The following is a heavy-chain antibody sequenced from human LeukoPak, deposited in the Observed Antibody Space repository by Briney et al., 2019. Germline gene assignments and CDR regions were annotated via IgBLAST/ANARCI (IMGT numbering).Heavy chain of an antibody. CDR3: ATHGYSGMLPFDY. V-gene: IGHV3-7*03. CDR2: IKQDGSEK. CDR1: GFTFSSYW. D-gene: IGHD1-26*01. J-gene: IGHJ4*02. Sequence: PGGSLRLSCAASGFTFSSYWMSWVRQAPGKGLEWVANIKQDGSEKYYVDSVKGRFTISRDNAKNSLYLQMNSLRAEDTAVYYCATHGYSGMLPFDYWGQGTLVTVSS.